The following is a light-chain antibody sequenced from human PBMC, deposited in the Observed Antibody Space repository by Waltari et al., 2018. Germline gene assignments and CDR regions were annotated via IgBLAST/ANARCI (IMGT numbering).Light chain of an antibody. CDR3: SSYTSSSLVV. CDR2: EVT. J-gene: IGLJ2*01. CDR1: NSDVGGYTY. V-gene: IGLV2-14*01. Sequence: QSALTQPASVSGSPGQSLTISCSGTNSDVGGYTYVFWFQQHPGKAPKLMLYEVTYRPSGVSNRFSGYKSGNTASLTISGLQAEDEADYYCSSYTSSSLVVFGGGTKLTVL.